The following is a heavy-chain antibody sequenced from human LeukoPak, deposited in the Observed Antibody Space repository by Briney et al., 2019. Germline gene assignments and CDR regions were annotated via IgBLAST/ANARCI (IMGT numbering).Heavy chain of an antibody. J-gene: IGHJ4*02. CDR3: AKDELSGTRPNYFDY. Sequence: GGSLRLSCAASGFTFSSYWMRWVRQAPGKGLDWVASINQDGSEKYYVDSVKGRFTISRDNAKNTLYLQMNSLRAEDTAVYYCAKDELSGTRPNYFDYWGQGTLVTVSS. CDR2: INQDGSEK. D-gene: IGHD3-16*02. CDR1: GFTFSSYW. V-gene: IGHV3-7*05.